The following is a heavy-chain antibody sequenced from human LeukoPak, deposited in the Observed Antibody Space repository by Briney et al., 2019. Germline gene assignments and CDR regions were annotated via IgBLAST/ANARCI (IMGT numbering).Heavy chain of an antibody. CDR3: ASNWGGDEYYFDY. J-gene: IGHJ4*02. V-gene: IGHV4-4*02. D-gene: IGHD7-27*01. Sequence: SETLSLTCAVSGGSISSSNWSSWVRQPPGKRLEWIAEIFHTGNTNYNPSLKSRVTISADQSKNQFSLKLSSVTAAGTAVYYCASNWGGDEYYFDYWGQGSLVTVSS. CDR2: IFHTGNT. CDR1: GGSISSSNW.